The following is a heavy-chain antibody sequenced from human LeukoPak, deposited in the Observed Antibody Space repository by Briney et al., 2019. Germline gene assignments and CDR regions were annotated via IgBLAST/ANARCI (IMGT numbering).Heavy chain of an antibody. J-gene: IGHJ6*03. D-gene: IGHD4-17*01. CDR3: ARQAVTYYYYMDV. Sequence: ASVKVSCKASGYTFTSYYMHWVRQAPGQGLEWMGIINPSGGSTSYAQKFQGRVTMTRDTSISTAYMELSRLRSDDTAVYYCARQAVTYYYYMDVWGKGTTVTISS. V-gene: IGHV1-46*01. CDR1: GYTFTSYY. CDR2: INPSGGST.